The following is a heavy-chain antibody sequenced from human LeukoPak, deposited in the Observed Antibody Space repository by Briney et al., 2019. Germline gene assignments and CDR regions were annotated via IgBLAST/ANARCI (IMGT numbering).Heavy chain of an antibody. D-gene: IGHD3-10*01. V-gene: IGHV1-2*04. Sequence: EASVKVSCKASGYTSTGYYMHWVRQAPGQGLEWMGWINPNSGGTNYAQKFQGWVTMTRDTSISTAYMELSRLRSDDTAVYYCAITLLWFGELSDWGQGTLVTVSS. J-gene: IGHJ4*02. CDR3: AITLLWFGELSD. CDR2: INPNSGGT. CDR1: GYTSTGYY.